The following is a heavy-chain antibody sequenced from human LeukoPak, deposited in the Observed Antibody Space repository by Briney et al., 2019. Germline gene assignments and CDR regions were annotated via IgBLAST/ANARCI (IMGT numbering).Heavy chain of an antibody. CDR3: ARGHGGGSGSYHRPHYYMDV. J-gene: IGHJ6*03. D-gene: IGHD3-10*01. V-gene: IGHV1-8*01. CDR1: GYTFTSYD. Sequence: VKVSCKASGYTFTSYDINWVRQATGQGLEWMGWMNPNSGNTGYAQKFQGRVTMTRNTSISTAYMELSSLRSEDTAVYYCARGHGGGSGSYHRPHYYMDVWGKGTTVTISS. CDR2: MNPNSGNT.